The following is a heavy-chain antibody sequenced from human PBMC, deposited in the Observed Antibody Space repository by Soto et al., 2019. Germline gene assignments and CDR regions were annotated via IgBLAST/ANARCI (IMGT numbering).Heavy chain of an antibody. V-gene: IGHV3-48*01. CDR2: ISSSSSTI. CDR1: GFTFSSYS. Sequence: EVQLVESGGGLVQPGGSLRLSCAASGFTFSSYSMNWVRQAPGKGLEWVSYISSSSSTIYYVDSVKGRFTISRDNAKNSLYLQMNSLRAEDTAVYYCARGIGKQQLVLGWGQGTLVTVSS. D-gene: IGHD6-13*01. CDR3: ARGIGKQQLVLG. J-gene: IGHJ4*02.